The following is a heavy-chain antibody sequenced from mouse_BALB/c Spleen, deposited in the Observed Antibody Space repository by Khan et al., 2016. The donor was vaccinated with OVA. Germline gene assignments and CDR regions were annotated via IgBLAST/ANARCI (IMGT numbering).Heavy chain of an antibody. D-gene: IGHD2-13*01. V-gene: IGHV1-76*01. Sequence: QVQLKQSGAELVRPGTSVKLSCKTSGYIFTSYWIHWVKQRSGQGLEWIARIYPGTDNTYYSEKFKDKATLTADQSSSTAYLQLSSLKSEDSAVFCYARGEALYDYDNWGQGTTRTVSS. J-gene: IGHJ2*01. CDR2: IYPGTDNT. CDR1: GYIFTSYW. CDR3: ARGEALYDYDN.